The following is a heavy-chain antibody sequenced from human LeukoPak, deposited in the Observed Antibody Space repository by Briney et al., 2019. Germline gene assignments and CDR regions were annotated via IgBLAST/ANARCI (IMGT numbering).Heavy chain of an antibody. V-gene: IGHV3-66*02. CDR3: ARASYTVTTFNYYYYMDV. J-gene: IGHJ6*03. D-gene: IGHD4-11*01. CDR1: GFTFSSYA. CDR2: IYSGGST. Sequence: PGGSLRLSCAASGFTFSSYAMSWVRQAPGKGLEWVSVIYSGGSTYYADSVKGRFTISRDNSKNTLYLQMNSLRAEDTAVYYCARASYTVTTFNYYYYMDVWGKGTTVTVSS.